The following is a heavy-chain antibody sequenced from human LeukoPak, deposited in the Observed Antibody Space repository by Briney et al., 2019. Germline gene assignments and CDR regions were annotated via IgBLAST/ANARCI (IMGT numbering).Heavy chain of an antibody. J-gene: IGHJ4*02. CDR1: VFTFSSYI. D-gene: IGHD3-16*01. V-gene: IGHV3-21*01. Sequence: PGRSLRLSCAASVFTFSSYIINSVRQSPGKRLGGFSSISISISYIYYEDSVKGRFTISRDNAKNSLYLQMNSLRAEDTAVYSCARDKLSLITFDSRDRVPIDYWGQGTLVTVSS. CDR3: ARDKLSLITFDSRDRVPIDY. CDR2: ISISISYI.